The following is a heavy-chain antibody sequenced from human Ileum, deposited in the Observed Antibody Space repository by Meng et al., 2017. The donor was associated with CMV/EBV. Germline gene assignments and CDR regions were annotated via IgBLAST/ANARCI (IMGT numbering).Heavy chain of an antibody. CDR1: GFTFSTYW. D-gene: IGHD4-17*01. CDR3: ARARDYPRYYYYGMDV. V-gene: IGHV3-74*01. CDR2: INTDGSGT. J-gene: IGHJ6*02. Sequence: GGSLRLSCEASGFTFSTYWMHWVRQVPGKGLVWVSRINTDGSGTDYADSVEGRFTISRDNSQNTLYLQMNSLRIEDTAIYFCARARDYPRYYYYGMDVWGQGTTVTVSS.